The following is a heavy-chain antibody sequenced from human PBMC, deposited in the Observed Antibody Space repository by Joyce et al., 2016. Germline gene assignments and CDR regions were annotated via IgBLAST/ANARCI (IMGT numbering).Heavy chain of an antibody. D-gene: IGHD2-2*02. J-gene: IGHJ3*02. Sequence: QLQLQESGPGLVKPSETLSLTCSVSDGSISSRDYFWGWICQPPGKGLEWIGTIYYTGTTDYTPALKGRVTMSVDTPKNQFSLKLRSVTAADTAVYYCARSTLEYCRNNRCYTMPLDMWGQGTKVTVSS. CDR2: IYYTGTT. CDR1: DGSISSRDYF. V-gene: IGHV4-39*07. CDR3: ARSTLEYCRNNRCYTMPLDM.